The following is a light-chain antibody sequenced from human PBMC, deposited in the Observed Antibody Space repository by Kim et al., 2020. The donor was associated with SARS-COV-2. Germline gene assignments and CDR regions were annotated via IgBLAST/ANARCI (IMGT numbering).Light chain of an antibody. Sequence: DIQMTQSPSTLSASVGDRVTITCRASQSISGWLAWYQQRPGKAPKLVIYDASSLESGVPSRFSGSGSGAEFTLTISSLQPDDFATYYCQHYYSYPYTFGQGTKLEIK. CDR3: QHYYSYPYT. CDR2: DAS. CDR1: QSISGW. J-gene: IGKJ2*01. V-gene: IGKV1-5*01.